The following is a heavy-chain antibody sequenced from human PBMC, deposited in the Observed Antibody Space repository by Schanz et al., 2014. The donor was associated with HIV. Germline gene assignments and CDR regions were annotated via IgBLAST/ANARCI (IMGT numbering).Heavy chain of an antibody. D-gene: IGHD1-26*01. CDR2: ISYDGSNK. Sequence: VQLVESGGGLVQPGGSLRLSCAASGFTFSSYSMNWVRQAPGKGLEWLAFISYDGSNKYYADSVKGRFTVSRENSKNTLYLEMNSLRPEDTAMYYCARDVGAGANDYWGQGTLVTVSS. CDR3: ARDVGAGANDY. CDR1: GFTFSSYS. V-gene: IGHV3-30*03. J-gene: IGHJ4*02.